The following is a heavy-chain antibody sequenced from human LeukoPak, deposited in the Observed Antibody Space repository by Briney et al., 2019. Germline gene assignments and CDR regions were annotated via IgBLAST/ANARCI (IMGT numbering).Heavy chain of an antibody. CDR3: TRGTYYHGSGDAFDI. J-gene: IGHJ3*02. Sequence: GGSLRLSCAASGFTSSSYSMNWVRQAPGKGLEWVSYIRSGGSPIYYADSVKGRFTISRDNAKDSLYLQMNSLRAEDTAVYYCTRGTYYHGSGDAFDIWGQGTMVTVSS. D-gene: IGHD3-10*01. CDR2: IRSGGSPI. V-gene: IGHV3-48*04. CDR1: GFTSSSYS.